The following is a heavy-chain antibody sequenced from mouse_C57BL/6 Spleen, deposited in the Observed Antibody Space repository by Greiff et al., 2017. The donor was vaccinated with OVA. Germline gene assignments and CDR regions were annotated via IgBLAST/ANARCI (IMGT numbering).Heavy chain of an antibody. V-gene: IGHV5-17*01. J-gene: IGHJ4*01. CDR3: ARNGMVTTYYAMDY. Sequence: EVNVVESGGGLVKPGGSLKLSCAASGFTFSDYGMHWVRQAPEKGLEWVAYISSGSSTIYYADTVKGRFTISRDNAKNTLFLQMTSLRSEDTAMYYCARNGMVTTYYAMDYWGQGTSVTVSS. D-gene: IGHD2-2*01. CDR1: GFTFSDYG. CDR2: ISSGSSTI.